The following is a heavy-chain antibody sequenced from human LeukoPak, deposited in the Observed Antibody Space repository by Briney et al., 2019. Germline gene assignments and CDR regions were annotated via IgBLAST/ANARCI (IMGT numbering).Heavy chain of an antibody. Sequence: ASVKVSFKESGYIFTNYYIHWVRQAPGQGLEWMGIINSSGGSTTYAQKFQGRVTMTRDTSTSRAYMELSSLRSEDTAVYYCARGLVHMVAKPHDFYYYGFDVWGQGTTVTVSS. CDR1: GYIFTNYY. V-gene: IGHV1-46*01. CDR2: INSSGGST. D-gene: IGHD2-21*01. CDR3: ARGLVHMVAKPHDFYYYGFDV. J-gene: IGHJ6*02.